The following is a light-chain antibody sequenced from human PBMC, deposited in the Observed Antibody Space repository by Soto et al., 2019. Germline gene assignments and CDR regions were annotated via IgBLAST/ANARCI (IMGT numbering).Light chain of an antibody. CDR2: DVS. J-gene: IGLJ1*01. CDR3: ASYLTTSPLEV. Sequence: QSVLTQPASVSGSPGQSITISCTGTSSDVGGHNSVSWYRQDPGKAPKLMIYDVSNRPSGVSDRFSGSKSGNTASLTISGLQAADEADYYCASYLTTSPLEVFGTGTKVTVL. CDR1: SSDVGGHNS. V-gene: IGLV2-14*01.